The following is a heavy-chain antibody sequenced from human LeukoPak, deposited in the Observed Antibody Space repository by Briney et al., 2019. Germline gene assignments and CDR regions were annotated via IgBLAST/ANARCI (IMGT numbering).Heavy chain of an antibody. CDR2: IYYSGST. J-gene: IGHJ5*02. CDR3: ARHEYSGSCYGLSWFDP. Sequence: SETLSLTCTVSGGSISSSSYYWGWIRQPPGKGLEWIGSIYYSGSTYYNPSLKSRVTISVDTSKNQLSLKLSSLTAADTAVYYCARHEYSGSCYGLSWFDPWGQGTLVTVSS. V-gene: IGHV4-39*01. D-gene: IGHD1-26*01. CDR1: GGSISSSSYY.